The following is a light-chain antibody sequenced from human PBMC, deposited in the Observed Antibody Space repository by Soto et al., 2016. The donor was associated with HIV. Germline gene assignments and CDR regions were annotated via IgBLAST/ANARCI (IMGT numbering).Light chain of an antibody. CDR3: QVWDNYIDHPWM. Sequence: SYVLTQPPSVSVAPGETARITCGGNNIGTKSVHWYQQKPGQAPVSVVYDDSARPSEIPERFSGSNSGNTATLTISRVEAGDEADYYCQVWDNYIDHPWMFGGGTKLTVL. V-gene: IGLV3-21*02. CDR1: NIGTKS. J-gene: IGLJ3*02. CDR2: DDS.